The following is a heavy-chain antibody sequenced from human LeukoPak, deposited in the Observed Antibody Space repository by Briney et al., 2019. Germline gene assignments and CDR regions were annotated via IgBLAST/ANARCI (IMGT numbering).Heavy chain of an antibody. CDR3: ARIRDGYNDAYDI. V-gene: IGHV1-46*01. Sequence: ASVKVSCKASGYTFTKSYIHWVRQAPGQRLEWMGLINPGGDNTNYAQNFQGRVTTTSDTSARTVYMELRSLRSEDTAIYYCARIRDGYNDAYDIWGQGTVVTVPS. CDR2: INPGGDNT. CDR1: GYTFTKSY. J-gene: IGHJ3*02. D-gene: IGHD5-24*01.